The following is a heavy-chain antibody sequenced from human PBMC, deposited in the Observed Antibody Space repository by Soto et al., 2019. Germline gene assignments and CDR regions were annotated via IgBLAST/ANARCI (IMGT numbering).Heavy chain of an antibody. CDR3: AREPQDGSGSYFDS. CDR2: IIPIFGTA. CDR1: GGTLSTYA. V-gene: IGHV1-69*06. J-gene: IGHJ4*02. Sequence: ASVKVSCKASGGTLSTYAISWVRQAPGQGLEWMGGIIPIFGTANYAQMFQGRVTITADKSTSTAYMELSSLTSADTAVYYCAREPQDGSGSYFDSWGQGTRVTVSS. D-gene: IGHD3-10*01.